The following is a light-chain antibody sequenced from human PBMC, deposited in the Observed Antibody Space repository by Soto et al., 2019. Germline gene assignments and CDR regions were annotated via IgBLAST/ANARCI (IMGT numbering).Light chain of an antibody. V-gene: IGKV3-20*01. J-gene: IGKJ2*01. CDR3: QQYGSSPYT. CDR1: QSVSSSY. Sequence: EIVLTQSPGTLSLSPGETGTLSCRASQSVSSSYLAWYQQKPGQAPRLLIYGASSRATGIPDRFSGSVSGKDFTLTISRLEPEDFAVYYCQQYGSSPYTFGQGTKLEIK. CDR2: GAS.